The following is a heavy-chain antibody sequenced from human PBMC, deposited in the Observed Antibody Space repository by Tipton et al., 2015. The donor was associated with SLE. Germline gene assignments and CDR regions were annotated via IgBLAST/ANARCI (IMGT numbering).Heavy chain of an antibody. Sequence: TLSLTCSVSGDSLSSNTYYWGWIRQPPGKGLEWIGTIYSNGSTSSNPSLRSRVTIPVDTSNNQFSLNLNSVTAADTAIYFCARGRGPGVSSGAFDFWGHGTMVTVSS. CDR1: GDSLSSNTYY. D-gene: IGHD6-25*01. V-gene: IGHV4-39*01. CDR3: ARGRGPGVSSGAFDF. J-gene: IGHJ3*01. CDR2: IYSNGST.